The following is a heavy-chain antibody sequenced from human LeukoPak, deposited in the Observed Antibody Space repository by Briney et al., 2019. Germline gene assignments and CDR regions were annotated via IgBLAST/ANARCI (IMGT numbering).Heavy chain of an antibody. V-gene: IGHV6-1*01. J-gene: IGHJ3*02. CDR2: TYYRSKWYN. CDR1: GDSVSSNSAA. D-gene: IGHD6-25*01. Sequence: SQTLSLTCAISGDSVSSNSAAWNWVRQPPSRGLEWLGRTYYRSKWYNDYAVSVKSRITINPDTSKNQFSLQLNSVTPEDTAVYYCARERLDAFDIWGQGTMVAVSS. CDR3: ARERLDAFDI.